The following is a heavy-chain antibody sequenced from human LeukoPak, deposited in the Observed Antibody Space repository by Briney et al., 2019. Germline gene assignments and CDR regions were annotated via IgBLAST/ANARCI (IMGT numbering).Heavy chain of an antibody. CDR1: GGSISSGRYS. Sequence: SQTLSLTCAVSGGSISSGRYSWSWIRQPPGKGLEWIGYIYDSGNTYYNPSLKSRVTISVDTSKNQFSLKLSSVTAADTAVYYCARDLRSSSSSGINYYGMDVWGQGTTVTVSS. CDR3: ARDLRSSSSSGINYYGMDV. V-gene: IGHV4-30-2*05. J-gene: IGHJ6*02. CDR2: IYDSGNT. D-gene: IGHD6-6*01.